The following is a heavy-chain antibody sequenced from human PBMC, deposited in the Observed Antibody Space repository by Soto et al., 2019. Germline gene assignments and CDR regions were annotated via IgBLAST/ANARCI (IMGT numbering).Heavy chain of an antibody. CDR2: IIPILGIA. D-gene: IGHD6-19*01. V-gene: IGHV1-69*02. J-gene: IGHJ5*02. Sequence: QVQLVQSGAEVKKPGSSVKVSCKASGGTFSSYTISWVRQAPGQGREWMGRIIPILGIANYAQKFQGRVTITADKSTSTAYMELSSLRSEDTAVYYCARRPSIAVAGTDWFDPWGQGTLVTVSS. CDR1: GGTFSSYT. CDR3: ARRPSIAVAGTDWFDP.